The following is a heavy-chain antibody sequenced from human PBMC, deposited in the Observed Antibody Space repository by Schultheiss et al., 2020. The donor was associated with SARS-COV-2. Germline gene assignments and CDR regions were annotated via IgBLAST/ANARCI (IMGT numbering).Heavy chain of an antibody. V-gene: IGHV4-59*01. CDR2: IYYSGST. J-gene: IGHJ6*03. D-gene: IGHD2-2*02. CDR3: ARDPGYCSSTSCYSSYMDV. CDR1: GGSISSYY. Sequence: SETLSLTCTVSGGSISSYYWSWIRQPPGKGLEWIGYIYYSGSTNYNPSLKSRVTISVDTSKNQFSLKLSSVTAADTAVYYCARDPGYCSSTSCYSSYMDVWGKGTTVTVSS.